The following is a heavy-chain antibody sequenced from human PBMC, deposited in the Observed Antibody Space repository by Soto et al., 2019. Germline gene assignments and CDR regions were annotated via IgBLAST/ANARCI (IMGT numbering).Heavy chain of an antibody. J-gene: IGHJ4*02. V-gene: IGHV4-30-2*01. CDR1: GASITYGGYS. CDR3: ARGGGSDSFDY. D-gene: IGHD1-26*01. Sequence: QLQLHESGSGLVKPSQTLSLTCTVSGASITYGGYSWSWIRQTPGKGLEWIGYINHLETTFYNPSFESRLSLSIDRAKSQFSLNLNSMSAADRAVYFCARGGGSDSFDYWGQGILVTVSS. CDR2: INHLETT.